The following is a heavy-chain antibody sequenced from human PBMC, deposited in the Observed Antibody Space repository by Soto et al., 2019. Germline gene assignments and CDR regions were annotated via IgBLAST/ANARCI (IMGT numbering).Heavy chain of an antibody. CDR2: IWYDGSNK. Sequence: PGGSLRLSCAASGFTFSSYGMHWVRPAPGKGLEWVAVIWYDGSNKYYADSVKGRFTISRDNSKNTLYLQMNSLRAEDTAVYYCAKDGLAAAGTLDVWGQGTTVTVSS. CDR3: AKDGLAAAGTLDV. V-gene: IGHV3-30*02. J-gene: IGHJ6*02. CDR1: GFTFSSYG. D-gene: IGHD6-13*01.